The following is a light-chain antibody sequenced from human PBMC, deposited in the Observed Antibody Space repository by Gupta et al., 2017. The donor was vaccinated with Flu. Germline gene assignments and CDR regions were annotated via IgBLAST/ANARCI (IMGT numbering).Light chain of an antibody. J-gene: IGKJ4*01. CDR1: QDISNY. Sequence: DIQMTQSPSSLSASVGDRVTITCQASQDISNYLNWYQQKPGKAPKLLIYDASNLETGVPSRFSGSGSGTDFTFTISSLQPEDMATYYCQQYDNLTFGGGTKVEIK. CDR3: QQYDNLT. CDR2: DAS. V-gene: IGKV1-33*01.